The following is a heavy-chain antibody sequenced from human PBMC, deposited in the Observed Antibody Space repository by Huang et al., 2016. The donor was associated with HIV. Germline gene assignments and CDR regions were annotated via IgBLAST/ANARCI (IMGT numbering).Heavy chain of an antibody. Sequence: QVQLVQSGAEVKKPGASVKVSCKASGYTLTNYDINWVRKATGQGLEWMGWMNPNSGDTGCAQKFQGRVTMTRNTSISTAYMELSSLRSEDTAVYYCARGGLLWFGELSTWGQGTLVTVSS. D-gene: IGHD3-10*01. J-gene: IGHJ5*02. CDR3: ARGGLLWFGELST. V-gene: IGHV1-8*01. CDR1: GYTLTNYD. CDR2: MNPNSGDT.